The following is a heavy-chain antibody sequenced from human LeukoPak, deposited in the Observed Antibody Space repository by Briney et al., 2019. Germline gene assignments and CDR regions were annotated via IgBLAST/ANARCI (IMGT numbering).Heavy chain of an antibody. V-gene: IGHV3-74*01. CDR1: RFTFSSYA. CDR2: INTDGSST. D-gene: IGHD5-18*01. CDR3: AKGRGYNYGYIFGYFDY. Sequence: GGSLRLSCAASRFTFSSYAMNWVRQAPGKGLVWVSRINTDGSSTTYADSVKGRFSISRDNTKNTLYLQMNSLRAEDTASYYCAKGRGYNYGYIFGYFDYWGQGTLVTVSS. J-gene: IGHJ4*02.